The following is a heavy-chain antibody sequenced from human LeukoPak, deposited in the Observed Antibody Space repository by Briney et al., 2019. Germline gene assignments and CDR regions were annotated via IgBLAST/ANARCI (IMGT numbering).Heavy chain of an antibody. CDR3: AKHGRMGTINPSH. D-gene: IGHD5-24*01. CDR1: GGSISNSSYY. Sequence: LETLSLTCTVSGGSISNSSYYWGWIRQPPGKGLEWIGSMYYSGSTYYNPSLKSRATISVDTSKNQFSLKLSSVTAADTAVYYWAKHGRMGTINPSHWGQGTLVPVSS. CDR2: MYYSGST. V-gene: IGHV4-39*01. J-gene: IGHJ4*02.